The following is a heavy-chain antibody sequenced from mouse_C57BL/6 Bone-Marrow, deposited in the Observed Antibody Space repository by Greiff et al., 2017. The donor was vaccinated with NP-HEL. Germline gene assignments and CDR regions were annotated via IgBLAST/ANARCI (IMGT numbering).Heavy chain of an antibody. CDR1: GYTFTSST. CDR3: ARDGYYWYFDV. D-gene: IGHD2-3*01. CDR2: INPSSGYT. V-gene: IGHV1-4*01. Sequence: QVQLQQSGAELARPGASVKMSCKASGYTFTSSTMQWVKQRPGQGLEWIGYINPSSGYTKYNQKFKDKATLTADKSSSTAYMQLSSLTSEDSAVYYCARDGYYWYFDVGGTGTTVTVSS. J-gene: IGHJ1*03.